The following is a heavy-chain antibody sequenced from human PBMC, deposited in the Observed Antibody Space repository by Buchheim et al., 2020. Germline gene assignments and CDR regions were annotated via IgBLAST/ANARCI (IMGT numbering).Heavy chain of an antibody. CDR2: INHSGST. D-gene: IGHD2-8*01. CDR3: ARTMCTNGVCYIPDY. Sequence: QVHLQQWGAGLLKPSETLSLTCAVYGGSFSGYYWSWIRQPPGKGLEWIGEINHSGSTNYNPSVKSRVTISVDTSKNQFSLKLSSVTAADTAVYYCARTMCTNGVCYIPDYWGQG. V-gene: IGHV4-34*01. CDR1: GGSFSGYY. J-gene: IGHJ4*02.